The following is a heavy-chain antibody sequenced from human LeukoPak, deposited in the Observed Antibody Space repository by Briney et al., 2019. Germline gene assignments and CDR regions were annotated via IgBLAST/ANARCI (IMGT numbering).Heavy chain of an antibody. CDR1: GGTFSSYA. J-gene: IGHJ4*02. CDR2: IIPILGIA. Sequence: SVKVSCKASGGTFSSYAISWVRQAPGQGLKWMGRIIPILGIANYAQKFQGRVTITADKSTSTAYMELSSLRSEDTAVYYCATNSGYDITQFDYWGQGTLVTVSS. V-gene: IGHV1-69*04. D-gene: IGHD5-12*01. CDR3: ATNSGYDITQFDY.